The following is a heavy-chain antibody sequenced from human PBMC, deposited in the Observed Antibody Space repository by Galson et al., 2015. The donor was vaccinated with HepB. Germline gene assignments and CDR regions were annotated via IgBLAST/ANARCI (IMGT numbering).Heavy chain of an antibody. D-gene: IGHD2-8*01. Sequence: CAISGDSVSSDTAAWNWIRQSPSRGLEWLGRTFYRSKRYSEYAVSVKSRITISPDTPKNQLSLQLNSVTPEDTAVYYCARVSKGFGYCTTTTCNAFNSWGQGTLVTVSS. CDR3: ARVSKGFGYCTTTTCNAFNS. V-gene: IGHV6-1*01. J-gene: IGHJ4*02. CDR1: GDSVSSDTAA. CDR2: TFYRSKRYS.